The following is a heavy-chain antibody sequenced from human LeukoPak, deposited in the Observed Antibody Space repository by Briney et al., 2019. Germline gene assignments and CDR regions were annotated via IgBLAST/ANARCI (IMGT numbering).Heavy chain of an antibody. V-gene: IGHV1-2*02. CDR2: INPNSGGT. CDR1: GYTFTGYY. D-gene: IGHD6-13*01. J-gene: IGHJ5*02. Sequence: GASVKVSCKASGYTFTGYYMHWVRQAPGQGLEWMGWINPNSGGTNYAQKFQGRVTMTRDTSISTAYMELSRLRSDDTAVYYCATAGYSSSWYGGWFDPWGQGTLVTSPQ. CDR3: ATAGYSSSWYGGWFDP.